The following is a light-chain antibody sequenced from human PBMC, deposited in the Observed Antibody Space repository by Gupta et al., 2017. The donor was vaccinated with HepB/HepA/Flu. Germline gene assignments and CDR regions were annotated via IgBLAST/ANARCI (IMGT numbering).Light chain of an antibody. J-gene: IGLJ1*01. CDR1: QLGDKY. CDR3: QAGDTSNAV. Sequence: SYALPQPPSVSAFPGQAASITCPGHQLGDKYACWYQQKPGHSLVLVIYKDKKRTAATPGRFSGSNSGTTATLTIGGTQAMDEDDYYWQAGDTSNAVFGTGTKVTVL. CDR2: KDK. V-gene: IGLV3-1*01.